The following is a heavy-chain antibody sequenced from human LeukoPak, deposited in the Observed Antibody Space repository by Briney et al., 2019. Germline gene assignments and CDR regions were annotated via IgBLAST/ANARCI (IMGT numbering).Heavy chain of an antibody. D-gene: IGHD3-22*01. Sequence: GESLKISCKGSGYSFTSYWIGWVRQMPGKGLERMGIIYPGDSDTRYSPSFQGQVTISADKSISTAYLQWSSLKASDTAMYYCARHLRSSYDSSGYMPPGFDYWGQGTLVTVSS. CDR2: IYPGDSDT. J-gene: IGHJ4*02. V-gene: IGHV5-51*01. CDR3: ARHLRSSYDSSGYMPPGFDY. CDR1: GYSFTSYW.